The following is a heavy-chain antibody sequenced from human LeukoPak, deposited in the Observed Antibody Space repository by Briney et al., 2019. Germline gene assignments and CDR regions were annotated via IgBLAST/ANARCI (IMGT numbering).Heavy chain of an antibody. CDR1: GYTFTGYY. CDR3: ARGSEAYDYVWGGYAS. J-gene: IGHJ4*02. Sequence: SVKVSCKASGYTFTGYYMHWVRQAPGQGLEWMGGIIPIFGTANYAQKFQGRVTITADESTSTAYMELSSLRSEDTAVYYCARGSEAYDYVWGGYASWGQGTLVTVSS. D-gene: IGHD3-16*01. CDR2: IIPIFGTA. V-gene: IGHV1-69*13.